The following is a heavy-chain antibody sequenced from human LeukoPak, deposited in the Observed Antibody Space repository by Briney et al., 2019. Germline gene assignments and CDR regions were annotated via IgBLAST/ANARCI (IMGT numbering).Heavy chain of an antibody. CDR3: ARGGNYYDSSGYLGNYYYYYYMDV. CDR1: GGTFSSYA. D-gene: IGHD3-22*01. V-gene: IGHV1-69*13. CDR2: IIPIFGTA. Sequence: ASVKVSCKASGGTFSSYAISWVRQAPGQGLEWMGGIIPIFGTANYAQKFQGRVTITADESTSTAYMELSSLRSEDTAVYYCARGGNYYDSSGYLGNYYYYYYMDVWGKGTTVTISS. J-gene: IGHJ6*03.